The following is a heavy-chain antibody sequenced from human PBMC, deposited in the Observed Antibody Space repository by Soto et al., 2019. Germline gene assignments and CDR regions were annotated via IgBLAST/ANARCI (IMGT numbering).Heavy chain of an antibody. V-gene: IGHV1-69*13. Sequence: SVKVSCKASGGTFSSYAISWVRQAPGQGLEWMGGIIPIFGTANYAQKFQGRVTITADESTSTAYMELSSLRSEDTAVYYCARGGNYYDSSGYYDWFDPWGQGTLVTVSS. CDR2: IIPIFGTA. D-gene: IGHD3-22*01. J-gene: IGHJ5*02. CDR3: ARGGNYYDSSGYYDWFDP. CDR1: GGTFSSYA.